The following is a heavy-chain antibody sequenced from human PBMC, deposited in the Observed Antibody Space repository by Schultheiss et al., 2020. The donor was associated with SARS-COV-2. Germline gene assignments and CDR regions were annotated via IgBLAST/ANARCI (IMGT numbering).Heavy chain of an antibody. J-gene: IGHJ3*02. Sequence: GGSLRLSCAASGFTFSSYWMHWVRQAPGKGLVWVSRINSDGSSTSYADSVKGRFTISRDNAKNTLYLQMNSLRAEDTAVYYCASSITIFGDAFDIWGQGTMVTVSS. CDR3: ASSITIFGDAFDI. D-gene: IGHD3-3*01. CDR2: INSDGSST. V-gene: IGHV3-74*01. CDR1: GFTFSSYW.